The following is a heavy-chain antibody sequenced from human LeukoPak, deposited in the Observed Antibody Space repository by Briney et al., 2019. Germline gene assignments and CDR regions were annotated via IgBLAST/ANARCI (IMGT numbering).Heavy chain of an antibody. CDR2: IYHSGGT. CDR1: GYSISSGYY. D-gene: IGHD3-10*01. Sequence: SETLSLTCAVSGYSISSGYYWGWIRQPPGKGLEWIGSIYHSGGTYYNPSLKSRVTISVDTSKNQFSLKLSSVTAADTAVYYCARDSGVRGVLSNWFDPWGQGTLVTVSS. V-gene: IGHV4-38-2*02. CDR3: ARDSGVRGVLSNWFDP. J-gene: IGHJ5*02.